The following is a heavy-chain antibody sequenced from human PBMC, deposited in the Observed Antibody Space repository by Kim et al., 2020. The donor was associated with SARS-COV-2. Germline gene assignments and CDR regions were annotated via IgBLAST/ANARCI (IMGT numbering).Heavy chain of an antibody. CDR3: ARDQAVAGTLEEYFQH. Sequence: GGSLRLSCAASGFNFSSYSMNWVRQAPGKGLEWVSYISSSSSTIYYADSVKGRFTISRDNAKNSLYLQMNSLRAEDTAVYYCARDQAVAGTLEEYFQHWGQGTLVTVSS. CDR1: GFNFSSYS. V-gene: IGHV3-48*04. CDR2: ISSSSSTI. D-gene: IGHD6-19*01. J-gene: IGHJ1*01.